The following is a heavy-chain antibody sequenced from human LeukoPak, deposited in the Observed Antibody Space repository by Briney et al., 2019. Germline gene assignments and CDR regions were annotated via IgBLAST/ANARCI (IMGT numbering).Heavy chain of an antibody. CDR1: GFTFSSYE. Sequence: GGSLRLSCAASGFTFSSYEMNWVRRAPGKGLEWVSYISSSGSTIYYADSVKGRFTISRDNAKNSLYLQMNSLRAEDTAVYYCARAQRMIVPNFDYWGQGTLVTVSS. V-gene: IGHV3-48*03. CDR3: ARAQRMIVPNFDY. CDR2: ISSSGSTI. D-gene: IGHD3-22*01. J-gene: IGHJ4*02.